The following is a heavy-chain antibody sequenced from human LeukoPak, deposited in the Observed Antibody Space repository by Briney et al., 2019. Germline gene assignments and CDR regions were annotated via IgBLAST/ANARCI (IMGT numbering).Heavy chain of an antibody. Sequence: PSETLSLTCTVSGGSISSYYWSWIRQPPGKGLEWIGYIYYSGSTNYNPSLKSRVTISVDTSKNQFSLKLSSVTAADTAVYYCARLRGSLAPYFDYWGQGTLVTVSS. CDR2: IYYSGST. V-gene: IGHV4-59*01. CDR1: GGSISSYY. D-gene: IGHD3-10*01. CDR3: ARLRGSLAPYFDY. J-gene: IGHJ4*02.